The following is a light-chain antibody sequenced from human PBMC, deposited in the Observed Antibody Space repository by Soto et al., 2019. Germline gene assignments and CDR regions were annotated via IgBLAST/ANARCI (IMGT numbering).Light chain of an antibody. V-gene: IGKV3-15*01. CDR2: GAS. CDR1: QSVSSN. J-gene: IGKJ4*01. Sequence: EIVMTQSPAPLSVSPGGRAPLSRRASQSVSSNLAWYQQKPGQAPRLLIYGASTRATGIPARFSGSGSGTEFTLTISSLQSEDFAVYYCQQFSSYPLTFGGGTKV. CDR3: QQFSSYPLT.